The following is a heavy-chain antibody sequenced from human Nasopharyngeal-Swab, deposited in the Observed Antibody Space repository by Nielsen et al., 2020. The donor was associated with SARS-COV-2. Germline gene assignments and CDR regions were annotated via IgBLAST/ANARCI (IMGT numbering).Heavy chain of an antibody. V-gene: IGHV1-8*01. D-gene: IGHD6-13*01. CDR2: MNPNSGNT. J-gene: IGHJ6*03. Sequence: VRQAPGQGLEWMGWMNPNSGNTGYAQKFQGRVTMTRNTSISTVYMELSSLRSEDTAVYYCARRVPPFSSSWYQRYYYYYMDVWGKGTTVTVSS. CDR3: ARRVPPFSSSWYQRYYYYYMDV.